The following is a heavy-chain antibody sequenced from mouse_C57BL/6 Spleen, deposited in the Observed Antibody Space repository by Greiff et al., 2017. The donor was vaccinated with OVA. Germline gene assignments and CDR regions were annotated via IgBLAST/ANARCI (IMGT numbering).Heavy chain of an antibody. CDR3: ARDAVVATRYFDV. Sequence: VQLKESGGDLVKPGGSLKLSCAASGFTFSSYGMSWVRQTPDKRLEWVATISSGGSYTYYPDSVKGRFTISRDNAKNTLYLQMSSLKSEDTAMYYCARDAVVATRYFDVWGTGTTVTVSS. D-gene: IGHD1-1*01. J-gene: IGHJ1*03. CDR1: GFTFSSYG. CDR2: ISSGGSYT. V-gene: IGHV5-6*01.